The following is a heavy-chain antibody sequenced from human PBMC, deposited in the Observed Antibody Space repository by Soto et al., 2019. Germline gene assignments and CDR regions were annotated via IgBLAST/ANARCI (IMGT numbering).Heavy chain of an antibody. D-gene: IGHD3-22*01. CDR2: MNPNSGNT. Sequence: QVQLVQSGAEVKKPGASVKVSCKASGYTFTSYDINWVRQATGQGLEWMGWMNPNSGNTGYAQNFQGRVTLTSNTSISTAYMALSSLRSEDTAVYYCARVAYYYDSSGYYLSFDYWRQGTLVTVSS. V-gene: IGHV1-8*01. CDR3: ARVAYYYDSSGYYLSFDY. J-gene: IGHJ4*02. CDR1: GYTFTSYD.